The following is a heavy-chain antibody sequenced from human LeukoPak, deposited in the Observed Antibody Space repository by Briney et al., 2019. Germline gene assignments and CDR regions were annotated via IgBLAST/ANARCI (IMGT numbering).Heavy chain of an antibody. J-gene: IGHJ4*02. CDR2: ISGSGGST. CDR1: GFTFNSYA. Sequence: PGGSLRLSCAASGFTFNSYAMSWVRQAPGKGLEWVSDISGSGGSTYYADSVKGRFTISRDNAKNSLYLQMNSLRAEDTAVYYCARGWGGSFDFDYWGQGTLVTVSS. CDR3: ARGWGGSFDFDY. D-gene: IGHD1-26*01. V-gene: IGHV3-23*01.